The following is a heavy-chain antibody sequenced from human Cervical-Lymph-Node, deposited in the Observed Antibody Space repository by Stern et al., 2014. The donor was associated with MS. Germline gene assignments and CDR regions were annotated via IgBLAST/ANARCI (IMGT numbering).Heavy chain of an antibody. CDR1: GYTFTANG. CDR2: IYPDDSDT. D-gene: IGHD4-17*01. Sequence: EVQLVQSGAEVKKPGESLKISCKGSGYTFTANGIAWVRQMPGKGLEWMGSIYPDDSDTRYSPSFQDKATISANKSISTAYLQWSSLKASDTAMYYCARDYGDYAVDYWGQGTLVTVSS. CDR3: ARDYGDYAVDY. V-gene: IGHV5-51*01. J-gene: IGHJ4*02.